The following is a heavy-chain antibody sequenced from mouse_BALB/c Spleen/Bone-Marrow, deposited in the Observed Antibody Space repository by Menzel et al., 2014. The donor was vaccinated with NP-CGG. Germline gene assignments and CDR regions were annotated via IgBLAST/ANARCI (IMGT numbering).Heavy chain of an antibody. J-gene: IGHJ3*01. D-gene: IGHD2-4*01. CDR2: ISGGGSYT. V-gene: IGHV5-9-2*01. CDR3: ARHAYYDQTEVSFVY. CDR1: GFSFNSYG. Sequence: EVKLMDSGGGLVKSGGSLKLSCAASGFSFNSYGMSRVRQTPEKRLEWVATISGGGSYTFYPDSVKGRFTISRDNAKNNLYLQLSSLRSEDTALYYCARHAYYDQTEVSFVYWGQGTLVTVSA.